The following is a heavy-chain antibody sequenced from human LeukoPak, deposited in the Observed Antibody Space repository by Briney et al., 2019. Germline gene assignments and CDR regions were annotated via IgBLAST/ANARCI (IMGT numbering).Heavy chain of an antibody. V-gene: IGHV4-39*07. CDR1: SGSISTSNYY. CDR2: IFYSGST. J-gene: IGHJ6*03. Sequence: PSETLSLTCTVSSGSISTSNYYWGWVRQPPGKALEWIGNIFYSGSTYYSPSLKSRVTISLDTSKNQFSLKLSSVTAADTAVYYCARGSGYSYGYPRAAYYYYYYMDVWGKGTTVTVSS. D-gene: IGHD5-18*01. CDR3: ARGSGYSYGYPRAAYYYYYYMDV.